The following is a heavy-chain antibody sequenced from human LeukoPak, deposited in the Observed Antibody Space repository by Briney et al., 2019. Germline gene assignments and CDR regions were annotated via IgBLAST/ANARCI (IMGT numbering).Heavy chain of an antibody. CDR2: IHPSGSP. CDR1: GASISEYY. J-gene: IGHJ4*02. CDR3: ARGLDTAKVGY. Sequence: SETLSLTCTVSGASISEYYWTWIRQPPGKGLEWLGHIHPSGSPYSNPSLRSRVTVSVDTPKNQFSLTLNSVTAADTAMYFCARGLDTAKVGYWGQGTLVTVSS. V-gene: IGHV4-4*08. D-gene: IGHD5-18*01.